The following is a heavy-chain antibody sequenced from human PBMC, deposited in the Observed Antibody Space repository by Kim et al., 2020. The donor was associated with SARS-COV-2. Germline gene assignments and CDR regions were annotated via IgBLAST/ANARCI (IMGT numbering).Heavy chain of an antibody. Sequence: SETLSLTCTVSGGSISSGGYYWSWIRQHPGKGLEGIGYIYYSGSTYYNPSPKSRVTISVDTSKNQFSLKLSSVTAADTAVYYCARGYGSGSYYSDWGQGTLVTVSS. CDR1: GGSISSGGYY. CDR3: ARGYGSGSYYSD. D-gene: IGHD3-10*01. J-gene: IGHJ4*02. V-gene: IGHV4-31*03. CDR2: IYYSGST.